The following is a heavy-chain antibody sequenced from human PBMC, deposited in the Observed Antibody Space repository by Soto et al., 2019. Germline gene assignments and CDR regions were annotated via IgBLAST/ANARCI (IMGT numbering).Heavy chain of an antibody. CDR1: GFTFSSYV. D-gene: IGHD3-10*01. V-gene: IGHV3-33*01. Sequence: PGGSLSLSCATSGFTFSSYVMHWVRHAPGKGLEWVAVIWYDGSNKYYADSVKGRFTISRDNSKNTLYLQMNSLRAEDTAVYYCARATYYYGSGSYYDSYYYYYYMDVWGKGTKVTVSS. CDR3: ARATYYYGSGSYYDSYYYYYYMDV. J-gene: IGHJ6*03. CDR2: IWYDGSNK.